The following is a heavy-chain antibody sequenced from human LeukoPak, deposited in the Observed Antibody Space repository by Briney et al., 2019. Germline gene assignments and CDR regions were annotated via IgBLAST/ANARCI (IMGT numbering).Heavy chain of an antibody. J-gene: IGHJ6*02. CDR2: ITNDGSST. CDR3: VRGDTYDYFYYYGMDV. Sequence: GGSLRLSCAASGFTFSSYWMHWVRQTPGKGLVWVSRITNDGSSTRTADAVKGRFTISRDNAKNTLYLQMNSLRPEDTAVYYCVRGDTYDYFYYYGMDVWGQGTTVTVSS. D-gene: IGHD5-18*01. CDR1: GFTFSSYW. V-gene: IGHV3-74*01.